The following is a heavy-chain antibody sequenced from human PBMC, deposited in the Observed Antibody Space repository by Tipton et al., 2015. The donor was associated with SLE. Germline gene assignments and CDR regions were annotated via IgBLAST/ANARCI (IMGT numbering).Heavy chain of an antibody. V-gene: IGHV5-51*03. D-gene: IGHD6-19*01. CDR3: ARRNSGRDRGADYYGMDV. Sequence: VQLVQSGAEVKKPGESLKISCKASGYSFTNYWIAWVRQMPGKGLEWMGIIYPGDSETRYSPSFQGQGTISADKSISTAFLQWSSLKASDIAIYYCARRNSGRDRGADYYGMDVWGQGTTVTVSS. CDR2: IYPGDSET. J-gene: IGHJ6*02. CDR1: GYSFTNYW.